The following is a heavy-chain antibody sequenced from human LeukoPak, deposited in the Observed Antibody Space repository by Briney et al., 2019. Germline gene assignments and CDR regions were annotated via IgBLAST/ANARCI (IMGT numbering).Heavy chain of an antibody. CDR1: GGSISSYY. D-gene: IGHD6-19*01. CDR2: IYYSGST. J-gene: IGHJ4*02. V-gene: IGHV4-59*12. CDR3: ARRLAYSSGWWDY. Sequence: SETLSLTCTVSGGSISSYYWSWIRQPPGKGLEWIGYIYYSGSTNYNPSLKSRVTISVDTSKNQFSLKLSSVTAADTAVYYCARRLAYSSGWWDYWGQGTLVTVSS.